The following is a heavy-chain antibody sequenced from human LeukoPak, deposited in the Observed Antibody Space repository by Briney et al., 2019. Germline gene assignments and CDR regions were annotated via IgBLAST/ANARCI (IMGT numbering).Heavy chain of an antibody. D-gene: IGHD6-13*01. CDR3: ARDSGSSSSDY. J-gene: IGHJ4*02. CDR1: GYTFTSYY. V-gene: IGHV1-46*01. Sequence: ASVKVSCXASGYTFTSYYMHWVRQARGQGLEWMGIINPSGGSTSYAQKFQGRVTMTRDTSTSTVYMELSSPRSEDTAVYYCARDSGSSSSDYWGQGTLVTVSS. CDR2: INPSGGST.